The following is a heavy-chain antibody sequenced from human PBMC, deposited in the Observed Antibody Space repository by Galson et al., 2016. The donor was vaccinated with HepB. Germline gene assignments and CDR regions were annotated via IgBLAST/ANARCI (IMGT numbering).Heavy chain of an antibody. CDR1: AFTFGDHY. D-gene: IGHD1-26*01. CDR3: TRVGPPTIDAFDI. Sequence: SLRLSCAASAFTFGDHYMDWVRQAPGKGLEWIGRIRSKRNKYSTQYAASVKGRFSIPRDDSKNSLYLQMNSLKTEDTAMYYCTRVGPPTIDAFDIWGQGTMVTVSS. V-gene: IGHV3-72*01. CDR2: IRSKRNKYST. J-gene: IGHJ3*02.